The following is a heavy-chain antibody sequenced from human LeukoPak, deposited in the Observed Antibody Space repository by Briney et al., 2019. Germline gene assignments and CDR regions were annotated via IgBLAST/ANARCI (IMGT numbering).Heavy chain of an antibody. CDR3: ARAGLKVVPAAFFDY. Sequence: PSETLSLTCAVYGGSFSGYYWSWIRQPPGKGLEWIGEINHSGSTNYNPSLKSRVTISVDTSKNQFSLKLSSVTAADTAVYYCARAGLKVVPAAFFDYWGQGTLVTVSS. CDR2: INHSGST. D-gene: IGHD2-2*01. CDR1: GGSFSGYY. J-gene: IGHJ4*02. V-gene: IGHV4-34*01.